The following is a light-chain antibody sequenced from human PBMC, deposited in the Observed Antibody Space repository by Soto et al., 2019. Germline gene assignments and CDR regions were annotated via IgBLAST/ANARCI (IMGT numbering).Light chain of an antibody. CDR1: QSVSSR. CDR2: GAS. CDR3: QHYAHNSPIT. V-gene: IGKV3-20*01. J-gene: IGKJ5*01. Sequence: PGERATLSCRASQSVSSRLAWYQQRPGQAPRLLISGASSRATGIPDRFSGSGSGTDFTLTISRLEPEDFALYYCQHYAHNSPITFGQGTRLEIK.